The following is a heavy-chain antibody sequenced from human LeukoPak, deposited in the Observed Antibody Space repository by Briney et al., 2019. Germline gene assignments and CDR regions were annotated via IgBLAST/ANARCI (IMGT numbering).Heavy chain of an antibody. CDR2: ISGNGGTT. J-gene: IGHJ4*02. V-gene: IGHV3-23*01. CDR1: GFTFSTYA. Sequence: GGSLRLSCAASGFTFSTYAMNWVRQAQGKGLEWVAVISGNGGTTYYADSAKGRFTISRDNSKNTVYLQMSSLRAEDTAVYYCAKKRLPPGIGDYFDYWGQGILVTVSS. D-gene: IGHD3-16*01. CDR3: AKKRLPPGIGDYFDY.